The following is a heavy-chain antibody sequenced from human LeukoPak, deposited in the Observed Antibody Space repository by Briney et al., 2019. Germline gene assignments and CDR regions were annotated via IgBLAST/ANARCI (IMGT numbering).Heavy chain of an antibody. V-gene: IGHV4-34*01. D-gene: IGHD2-15*01. CDR3: ARGSSFDGYCSAGACDAGYYDS. Sequence: SETLSLTCAVYGESFSAYFWNWIRPAPGKPLEYIGEINHRGSSHYNPSLKTRVTLSVDTSKNQFSLKLNSVTAADTAVYFCARGSSFDGYCSAGACDAGYYDSWGQGTPVTVSS. CDR1: GESFSAYF. CDR2: INHRGSS. J-gene: IGHJ4*02.